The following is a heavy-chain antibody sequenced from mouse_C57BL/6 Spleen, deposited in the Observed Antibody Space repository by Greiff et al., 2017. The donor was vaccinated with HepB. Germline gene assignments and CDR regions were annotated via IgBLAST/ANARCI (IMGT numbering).Heavy chain of an antibody. V-gene: IGHV1-74*01. Sequence: QVQLQQPGAELVKPGASVKVSCKASGYTFTSYWMHWVKQRPGQGLEWIGRIHPSDSDTNYNQKFKGKATLTVDKSSSTAYMQLSSLTSEDSAAYYCAIKADWVLYYAMDYWGQGTSVTVSS. J-gene: IGHJ4*01. CDR1: GYTFTSYW. CDR3: AIKADWVLYYAMDY. CDR2: IHPSDSDT.